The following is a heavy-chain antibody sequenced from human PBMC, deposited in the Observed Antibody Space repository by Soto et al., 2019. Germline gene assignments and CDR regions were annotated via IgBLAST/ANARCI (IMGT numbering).Heavy chain of an antibody. Sequence: SETLSLTCTVSGGSISSGGYYWNWIRQHPGKGLEWIGYIYYSGSSYYNPSLKSRVTISVDMSKNQFSLKLSSVTAADTALYYRASDNVGPRSGGGMGVWGQGTTVTVS. CDR1: GGSISSGGYY. V-gene: IGHV4-31*03. CDR3: ASDNVGPRSGGGMGV. J-gene: IGHJ6*02. D-gene: IGHD1-26*01. CDR2: IYYSGSS.